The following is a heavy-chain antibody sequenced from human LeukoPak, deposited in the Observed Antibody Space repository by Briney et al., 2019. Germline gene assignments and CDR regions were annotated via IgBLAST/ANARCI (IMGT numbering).Heavy chain of an antibody. J-gene: IGHJ6*02. V-gene: IGHV3-33*01. Sequence: GGSLRLSCAASGFTFSSYGMHWVRKAPGKGLEWVAVIWYDGSNKYYADSVKGRFTISRDNSKNTLYLQMNSLRAEDTAVYYCARASYGSESPGPFYYGVDVWGQGTTVTVSS. CDR3: ARASYGSESPGPFYYGVDV. CDR2: IWYDGSNK. CDR1: GFTFSSYG. D-gene: IGHD3-10*01.